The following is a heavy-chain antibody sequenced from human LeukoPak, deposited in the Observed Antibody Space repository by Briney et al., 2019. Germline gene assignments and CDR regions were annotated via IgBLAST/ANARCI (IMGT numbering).Heavy chain of an antibody. D-gene: IGHD1-14*01. CDR3: AKGKVNHLGGLDY. V-gene: IGHV3-23*01. CDR1: GFTFDDYA. Sequence: GRSLRLSCAASGFTFDDYAMHWVRQAPGEGLEWVSTVSETGDGTYYADSVKGRFIISRDNSKNTFYLQMDSLRADDTAMYYCAKGKVNHLGGLDYWGQGTLVTVSS. CDR2: VSETGDGT. J-gene: IGHJ4*02.